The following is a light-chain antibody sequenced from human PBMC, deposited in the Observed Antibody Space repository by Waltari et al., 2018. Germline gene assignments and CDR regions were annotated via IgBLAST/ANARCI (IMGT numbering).Light chain of an antibody. CDR3: SSYTIRSTYV. Sequence: HSALTQPASVSGSPGQSITISCTGTRSDVSCCNYASWYQQTPGKAPKLIISDVSNRPSGVSSRFSGSKSGNTASLTISGLQAEDEADYYCSSYTIRSTYVFGIGTKVTVL. CDR1: RSDVSCCNY. CDR2: DVS. J-gene: IGLJ1*01. V-gene: IGLV2-14*03.